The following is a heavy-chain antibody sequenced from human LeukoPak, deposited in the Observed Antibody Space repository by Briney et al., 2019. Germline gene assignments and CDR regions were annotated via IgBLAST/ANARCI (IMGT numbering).Heavy chain of an antibody. CDR3: ARDPPHYYDTSGYLRSFDY. D-gene: IGHD3-22*01. CDR2: IKQDGSEN. J-gene: IGHJ4*02. CDR1: GFTFSSYW. Sequence: GGSLRLSCAASGFTFSSYWMSWVRQAPGKGLEWVANIKQDGSENSYVDSVKGRFTISRDNAKNSLYLQMNSLRAEDTAVYYCARDPPHYYDTSGYLRSFDYWGQGTLVTVSS. V-gene: IGHV3-7*04.